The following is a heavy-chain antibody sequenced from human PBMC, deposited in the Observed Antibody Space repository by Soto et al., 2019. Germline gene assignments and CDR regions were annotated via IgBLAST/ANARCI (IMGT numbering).Heavy chain of an antibody. Sequence: QVQLVESGGGVVQPGRSLRLSCAASGFTFTSYAINWVRQAPGKGLEWLALISHDGTNKYYADSVRGRFTISRDNSKNTLYLQMNSLRAEDTAIYYCARRGYCSSTSCFMGHGPYYFDYWGQGTLVTVSS. V-gene: IGHV3-30*04. J-gene: IGHJ4*02. CDR1: GFTFTSYA. CDR3: ARRGYCSSTSCFMGHGPYYFDY. CDR2: ISHDGTNK. D-gene: IGHD2-2*01.